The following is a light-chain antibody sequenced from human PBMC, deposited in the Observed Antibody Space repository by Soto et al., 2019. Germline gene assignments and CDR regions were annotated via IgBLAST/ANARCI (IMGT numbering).Light chain of an antibody. CDR2: AAS. Sequence: LLTLSPSSVSASVGYSVTIPCRASQGIDSSFAWYQQKKGKAPKLLIYAASSLQSGVPSRFSGSGSGTDFNLTISSLQTEDFATYYCQQLHDYPITFGQGTRLETK. J-gene: IGKJ5*01. V-gene: IGKV1-9*01. CDR3: QQLHDYPIT. CDR1: QGIDSS.